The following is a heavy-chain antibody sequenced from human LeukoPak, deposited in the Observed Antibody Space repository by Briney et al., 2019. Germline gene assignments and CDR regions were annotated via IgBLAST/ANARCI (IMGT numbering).Heavy chain of an antibody. D-gene: IGHD2-2*01. CDR1: GYTFTTYG. CDR3: ARVHPSDCSSTSCYFDYYYYYMDV. Sequence: ASVKVSCKASGYTFTTYGINWLRQAPGQGLAWMGWISTYNSNTHYAQKLQGRVTMTTDASTSTAYMELRSLRSDDTAVYYCARVHPSDCSSTSCYFDYYYYYMDVWGKGTTVTVSS. J-gene: IGHJ6*03. V-gene: IGHV1-18*01. CDR2: ISTYNSNT.